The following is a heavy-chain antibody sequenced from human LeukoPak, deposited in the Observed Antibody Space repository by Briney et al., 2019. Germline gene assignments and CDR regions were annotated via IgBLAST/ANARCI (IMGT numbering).Heavy chain of an antibody. CDR3: AKAPVTSCRGAYCYPFDS. J-gene: IGHJ4*02. V-gene: IGHV3-23*01. CDR1: GFSFSSYG. Sequence: GGTLRLSCAASGFSFSSYGMSWVRQAPGKGLEWVSGISGSGGSTYYADSVKGRFTISRDNSKNTLYLQMNSLRAEDAAVYFCAKAPVTSCRGAYCYPFDSWGQGTLVTVSS. D-gene: IGHD2-21*01. CDR2: ISGSGGST.